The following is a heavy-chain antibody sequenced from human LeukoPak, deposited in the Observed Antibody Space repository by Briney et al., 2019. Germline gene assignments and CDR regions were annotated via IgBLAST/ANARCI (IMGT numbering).Heavy chain of an antibody. CDR1: GYTFTGYY. CDR2: INPNSGGT. J-gene: IGHJ4*02. Sequence: ASVKVSCKASGYTFTGYYMHWVRQAPGQGLEWMGWINPNSGGTNYAQKFQGRVTMTRDTSISTAYMELSRLRSDDTAVYYCARDSLRRIAAASGYWGQGTLVTVSS. D-gene: IGHD6-13*01. CDR3: ARDSLRRIAAASGY. V-gene: IGHV1-2*02.